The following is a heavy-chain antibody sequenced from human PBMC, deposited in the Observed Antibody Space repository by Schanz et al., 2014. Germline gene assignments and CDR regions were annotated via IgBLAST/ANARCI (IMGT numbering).Heavy chain of an antibody. CDR1: GYTFTSYG. D-gene: IGHD3-9*01. CDR2: INTGSGDT. V-gene: IGHV1-18*01. Sequence: QVQLVQSGAEVKKPGASVKVSCKASGYTFTSYGISWVRQAPGQGLEWMGWINTGSGDTKYSQNFQGRVTITRDTSASTAYMELSSLRSEDTAVYSCAKAEYDILTDSYSRLDPWGQGTLVTVSS. J-gene: IGHJ5*02. CDR3: AKAEYDILTDSYSRLDP.